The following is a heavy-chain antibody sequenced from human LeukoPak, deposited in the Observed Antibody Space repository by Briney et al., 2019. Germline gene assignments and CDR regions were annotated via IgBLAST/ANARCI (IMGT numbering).Heavy chain of an antibody. CDR1: GFSLSTSGVG. V-gene: IGHV2-5*01. J-gene: IGHJ5*02. D-gene: IGHD6-19*01. Sequence: SGPTLVKPTQTLTLTCTFSGFSLSTSGVGVGWIRQPPGKALEWLALIYWNDDKRYSPSLKSRLTITKDTSKNQVVLTMTNMDPVDTATYYCAHSRGSAVAGTWRSFDPWGQGTLVTVSS. CDR3: AHSRGSAVAGTWRSFDP. CDR2: IYWNDDK.